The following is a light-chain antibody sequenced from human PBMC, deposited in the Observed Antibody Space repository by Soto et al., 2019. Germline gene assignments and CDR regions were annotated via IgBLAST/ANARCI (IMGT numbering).Light chain of an antibody. CDR2: DAS. CDR3: QQRSHWPPIT. Sequence: EIVLTQSPATLSLSPGKRATLSCRASQSVGSYLAWYQQKPGQAPRLLIYDASNRATGIPARFSGSGSGTDFTLTISSIEPEDFAVYYCQQRSHWPPITFGQGTRLEIK. CDR1: QSVGSY. J-gene: IGKJ5*01. V-gene: IGKV3-11*01.